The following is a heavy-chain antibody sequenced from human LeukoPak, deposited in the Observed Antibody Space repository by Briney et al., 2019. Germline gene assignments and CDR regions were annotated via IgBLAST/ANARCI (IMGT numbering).Heavy chain of an antibody. CDR3: ARYYDIWGVVGYYYGMDV. J-gene: IGHJ6*02. CDR1: GFTFSSYW. CDR2: IKQDGSEK. Sequence: PGGSLRLSCAASGFTFSSYWMSWVRQAPGKGLEWVANIKQDGSEKYYVDSVKGRFTISRDNAKNSLYLQMNSLRAEDTAVYYCARYYDIWGVVGYYYGMDVWGQGTTVTVSS. D-gene: IGHD3-9*01. V-gene: IGHV3-7*01.